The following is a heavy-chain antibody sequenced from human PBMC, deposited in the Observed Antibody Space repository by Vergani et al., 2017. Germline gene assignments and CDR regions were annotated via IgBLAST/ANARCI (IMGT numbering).Heavy chain of an antibody. D-gene: IGHD2-2*01. CDR2: IYTSGST. J-gene: IGHJ5*02. V-gene: IGHV4-61*02. Sequence: QVQLQESGPGLVKPSQTLSLTCTVSGCSISSGSYYWSWIRHPAGKGLEWIGRIYTSGSTNYNPSLKSRVTISVDTSKNQFSLKLSSVTAADTAVYYCARDSTHCSSTSCYDWFDPWGQGTLVTVSS. CDR1: GCSISSGSYY. CDR3: ARDSTHCSSTSCYDWFDP.